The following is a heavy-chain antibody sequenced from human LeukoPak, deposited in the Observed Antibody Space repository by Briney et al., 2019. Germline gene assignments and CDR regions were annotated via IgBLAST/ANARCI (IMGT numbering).Heavy chain of an antibody. V-gene: IGHV4-34*01. Sequence: NPSETLSLTCAVYGGSFSGYYWSWIRQPPGKGLECIGEIHHSGSTNYNPSLKSRVTISVDTSKNQFSLKLSSVTAADTAVYFCARGFRGDNFDYWGQGTLVTVSS. CDR3: ARGFRGDNFDY. J-gene: IGHJ4*02. CDR1: GGSFSGYY. CDR2: IHHSGST. D-gene: IGHD7-27*01.